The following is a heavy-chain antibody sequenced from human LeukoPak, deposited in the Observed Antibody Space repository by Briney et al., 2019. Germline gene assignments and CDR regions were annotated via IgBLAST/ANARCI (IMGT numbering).Heavy chain of an antibody. CDR1: GGSISSGGYY. CDR2: IYYSGST. Sequence: SQTLSLTCTVSGGSISSGGYYWSWIRQHPGKGLEWIGYIYYSGSTYYNPSLKSRATISIETSKNQVSLKLSSVTAADTAVYYCTRGNILSGYCFDFWGQGALVTVSS. J-gene: IGHJ4*02. V-gene: IGHV4-31*03. D-gene: IGHD3-9*01. CDR3: TRGNILSGYCFDF.